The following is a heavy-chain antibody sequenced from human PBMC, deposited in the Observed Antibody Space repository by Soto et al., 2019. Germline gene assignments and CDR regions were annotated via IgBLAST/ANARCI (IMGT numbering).Heavy chain of an antibody. Sequence: QLVESGGGFVKPGMSLRLTCAASGFTFSDAWMTWVRQAPGKGLERVGLIRSQGDGGTADYAPPVRGRFTISRDDAQNMVYLHMDNLQAKDTAVYYCITAPLRWGRGTLVTVSS. J-gene: IGHJ4*02. CDR1: GFTFSDAW. CDR2: IRSQGDGGTA. CDR3: ITAPLR. V-gene: IGHV3-15*01.